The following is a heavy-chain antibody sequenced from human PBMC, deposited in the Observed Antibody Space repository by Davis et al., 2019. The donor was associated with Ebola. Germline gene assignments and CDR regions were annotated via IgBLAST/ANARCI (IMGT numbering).Heavy chain of an antibody. D-gene: IGHD3-10*01. CDR2: ISNSVDST. V-gene: IGHV3-23*01. CDR1: GFTFSSYG. Sequence: GESLKISCAASGFTFSSYGMSWVRQAPGKGLEWVLGISNSVDSTYYADSVKGRFTISRDNSQNTLYLQMNSLRAEDTAIYYCTIPVPGGPPGTFHMWGQGTMVTVSS. J-gene: IGHJ3*02. CDR3: TIPVPGGPPGTFHM.